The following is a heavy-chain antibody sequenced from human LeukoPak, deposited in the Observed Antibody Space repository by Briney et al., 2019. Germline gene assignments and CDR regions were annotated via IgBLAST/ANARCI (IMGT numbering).Heavy chain of an antibody. CDR3: ARDWGSTSCFDY. V-gene: IGHV3-30-3*01. D-gene: IGHD2-2*01. CDR1: GFTFSSYA. CDR2: ISYDGSNK. Sequence: GRSLRLSCAASGFTFSSYAMHWVRQAPGKGLEWVAVISYDGSNKYYADSVKGRFTISRDNSKSTLYLQMNSLRAEDTAVYYCARDWGSTSCFDYWGQGTLVTVSS. J-gene: IGHJ4*02.